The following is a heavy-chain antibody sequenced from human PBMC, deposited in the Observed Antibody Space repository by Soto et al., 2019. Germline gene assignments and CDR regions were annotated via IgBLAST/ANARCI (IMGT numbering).Heavy chain of an antibody. CDR3: ARSGSGSYYPHNWLDP. CDR1: GFTFSSYA. D-gene: IGHD3-10*01. Sequence: GGSLRLSCAASGFTFSSYAMSWVRQAPGKGLEWVSAISGSGGSTYYADSVKGRFTISRDNSKNTLYLQMNSLRAEDTAVYYCARSGSGSYYPHNWLDPWGQGTLVTVSS. CDR2: ISGSGGST. V-gene: IGHV3-23*01. J-gene: IGHJ5*02.